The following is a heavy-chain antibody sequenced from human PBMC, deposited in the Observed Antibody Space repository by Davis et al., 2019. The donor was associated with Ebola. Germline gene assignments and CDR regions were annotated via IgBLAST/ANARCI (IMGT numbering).Heavy chain of an antibody. CDR3: AKSGATNDKWEGN. Sequence: PGGSLRLSCAASGFTFNSYGVHWVRQAPGKGLEWVTFMRYDGSDERYVDSVKGRFTISRDKSKNTVYLQMNSLRAEDTAVYYCAKSGATNDKWEGNWGQGTLVTVSS. CDR2: MRYDGSDE. CDR1: GFTFNSYG. J-gene: IGHJ4*02. V-gene: IGHV3-30*02. D-gene: IGHD1-26*01.